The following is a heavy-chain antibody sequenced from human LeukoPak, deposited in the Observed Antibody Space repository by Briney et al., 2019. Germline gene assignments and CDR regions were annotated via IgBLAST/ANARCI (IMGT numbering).Heavy chain of an antibody. CDR1: GFTFSTYS. D-gene: IGHD1-26*01. CDR2: ISSSSSYM. J-gene: IGHJ4*02. Sequence: GGSLRLSCAASGFTFSTYSMNWVRQAPGKGLEWVASISSSSSYMYYPDSVKGRFTISRDNAKNSLYLQMNSLRAEDTAVYYCASCYSGSQYFDFWGQGTLVTVSS. CDR3: ASCYSGSQYFDF. V-gene: IGHV3-21*01.